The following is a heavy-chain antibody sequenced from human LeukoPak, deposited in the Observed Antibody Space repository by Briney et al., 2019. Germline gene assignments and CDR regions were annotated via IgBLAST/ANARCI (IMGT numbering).Heavy chain of an antibody. J-gene: IGHJ4*02. CDR3: ARERVTTTSFDY. Sequence: GGSLRLSCAASGFTFTNYWMNWLRQAPGKGLEWVANIKQDGGAKNYVDSMKGRFTISRDNAKNSLYLQMNNLRVEDTAVYYCARERVTTTSFDYWGQGVLVTVSS. V-gene: IGHV3-7*01. CDR2: IKQDGGAK. CDR1: GFTFTNYW. D-gene: IGHD2/OR15-2a*01.